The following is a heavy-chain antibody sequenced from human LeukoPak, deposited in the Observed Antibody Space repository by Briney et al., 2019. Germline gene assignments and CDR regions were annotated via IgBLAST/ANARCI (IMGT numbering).Heavy chain of an antibody. CDR2: IKQDGSEK. Sequence: GGSLRLSCAASGFTFSSYWMSWVRQAPGKGLEWVANIKQDGSEKYYVDSVKGRFTISRVNAKNSLYLQMNSLRAEDTAVYYCARAGYLDYFDYWAQGTLVTVSS. D-gene: IGHD5-18*01. CDR3: ARAGYLDYFDY. V-gene: IGHV3-7*01. CDR1: GFTFSSYW. J-gene: IGHJ4*02.